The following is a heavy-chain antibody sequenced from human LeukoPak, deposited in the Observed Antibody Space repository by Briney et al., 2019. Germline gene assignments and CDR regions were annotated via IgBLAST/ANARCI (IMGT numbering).Heavy chain of an antibody. Sequence: PSETLSLTCTVSGGSISSYYWSWIRQPPGKGLDWIGYIYYSGSTNYNPSLKSRVTISVDTSKNQFSLKLSSVTAADTAVYYCAGVWFGESVWGQGTLVTVSS. D-gene: IGHD3-10*01. CDR2: IYYSGST. V-gene: IGHV4-59*01. CDR3: AGVWFGESV. CDR1: GGSISSYY. J-gene: IGHJ4*02.